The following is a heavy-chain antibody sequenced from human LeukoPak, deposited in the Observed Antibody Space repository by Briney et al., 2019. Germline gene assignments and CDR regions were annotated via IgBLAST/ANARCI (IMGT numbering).Heavy chain of an antibody. Sequence: SETLSLTCAVYGESFSGYYWNWVRQPPGKGLEWIGEINHSGSTTNYNPSLKSRVNMSVDMSKSQFSLKLSSVTAADTAVYYCARYDGGNFDYWGQGTLVTVSS. J-gene: IGHJ4*02. D-gene: IGHD4-23*01. CDR3: ARYDGGNFDY. V-gene: IGHV4-34*01. CDR2: INHSGSTT. CDR1: GESFSGYY.